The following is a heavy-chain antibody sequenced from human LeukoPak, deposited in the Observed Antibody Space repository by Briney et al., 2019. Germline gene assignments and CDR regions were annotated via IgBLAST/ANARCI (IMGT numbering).Heavy chain of an antibody. D-gene: IGHD2-2*03. CDR3: AKDGGYCSSTSCHYYYMDV. J-gene: IGHJ6*03. Sequence: GGSLRLSCAASGFTLSSYGMHWVRQAPGKGLEWVAFIRYDGSNKYYADSVKGRFTISRDNSKNTLYLQMDSLRAEDTAVYYCAKDGGYCSSTSCHYYYMDVWGKGTTVTVSS. CDR2: IRYDGSNK. CDR1: GFTLSSYG. V-gene: IGHV3-30*02.